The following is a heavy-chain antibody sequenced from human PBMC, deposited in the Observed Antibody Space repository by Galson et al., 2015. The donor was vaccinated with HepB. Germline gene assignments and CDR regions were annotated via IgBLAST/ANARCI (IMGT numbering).Heavy chain of an antibody. CDR3: AKDRGSYSKFYYGMDV. CDR2: IRFDGSDK. D-gene: IGHD1-26*01. Sequence: SLRLSCAASGFTFSSFGMHWVRQAPGKGLEWVAFIRFDGSDKYNADSVEGRFTISRDNSKNTLFVQMNSLRAEDTAVYYCAKDRGSYSKFYYGMDVWGQGTTVTVSS. J-gene: IGHJ6*02. V-gene: IGHV3-30*02. CDR1: GFTFSSFG.